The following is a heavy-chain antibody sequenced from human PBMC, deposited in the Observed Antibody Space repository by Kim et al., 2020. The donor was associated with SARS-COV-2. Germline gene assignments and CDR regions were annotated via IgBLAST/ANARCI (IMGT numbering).Heavy chain of an antibody. V-gene: IGHV3-7*04. CDR2: INQDGSEK. CDR1: GFTFSTSW. J-gene: IGHJ4*02. CDR3: ARGSKVDY. Sequence: GGSLRLSCAASGFTFSTSWMNWVRQAPGKGLEWVSSINQDGSEKYYVDSVKGRFTISRDNAKNSLYLQMNSLRAEDTAMYYCARGSKVDYWGQGTLVTVSS.